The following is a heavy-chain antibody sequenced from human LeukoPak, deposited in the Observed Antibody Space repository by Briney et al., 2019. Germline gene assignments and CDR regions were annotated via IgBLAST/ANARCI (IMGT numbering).Heavy chain of an antibody. CDR2: INPNSGGT. D-gene: IGHD3-9*01. CDR1: GYTFTGYY. V-gene: IGHV1-2*02. Sequence: GASVKVSCKASGYTFTGYYMHWVRQAPGQGLEWMGWINPNSGGTNYAQKFQGRVTMTRDTSISTAYMELSRLRSDDTAVYYCARENYDILTGSTTGNFDYWGQGTLVTVSS. CDR3: ARENYDILTGSTTGNFDY. J-gene: IGHJ4*02.